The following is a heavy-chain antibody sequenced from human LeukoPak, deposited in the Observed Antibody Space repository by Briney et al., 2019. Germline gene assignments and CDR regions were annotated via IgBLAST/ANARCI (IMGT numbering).Heavy chain of an antibody. CDR1: GFIFSSYE. V-gene: IGHV3-48*03. Sequence: GGSLRLSCAASGFIFSSYEMNWVRQAPGKGLEWISYISSSGSIIYYADSVKGRFTISGDNAKNSLYLQMNSLRAEDTAVYYCARDPRAARPYYMDVWGKGTTVTVSS. CDR3: ARDPRAARPYYMDV. J-gene: IGHJ6*03. CDR2: ISSSGSII. D-gene: IGHD6-6*01.